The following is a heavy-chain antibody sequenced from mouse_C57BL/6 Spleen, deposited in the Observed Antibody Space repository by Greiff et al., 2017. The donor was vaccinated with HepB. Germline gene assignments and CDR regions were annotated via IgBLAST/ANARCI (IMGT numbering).Heavy chain of an antibody. J-gene: IGHJ4*01. CDR1: GYTFTSYW. D-gene: IGHD2-5*01. Sequence: QVQLKQPGAELVKPGASVKLSCKASGYTFTSYWMQWVKQRPGQGLEWIGEIDPSDSYTNYNQKFKGKATLTVDTSSSTAYMQLSSLTSEDSAVYYCARRTYYSNYRGAMDYWGQGTSVTVSS. CDR2: IDPSDSYT. V-gene: IGHV1-50*01. CDR3: ARRTYYSNYRGAMDY.